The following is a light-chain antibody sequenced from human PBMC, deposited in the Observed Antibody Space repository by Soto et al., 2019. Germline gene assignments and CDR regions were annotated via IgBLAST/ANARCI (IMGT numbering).Light chain of an antibody. CDR3: QQYGSSPPYT. V-gene: IGKV3-20*01. CDR2: AAS. Sequence: EIVLTQSPGTLSLSPGERATLSCRASQNVGRNYVAWYQQKPGQAPRLLIFAASGRVTGIPDRFSGSGSGTDFTLTITRLEPEDFALSFCQQYGSSPPYTFGQGTTLEIK. J-gene: IGKJ2*01. CDR1: QNVGRNY.